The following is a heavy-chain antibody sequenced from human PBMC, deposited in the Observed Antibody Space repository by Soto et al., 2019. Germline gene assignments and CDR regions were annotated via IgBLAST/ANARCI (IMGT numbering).Heavy chain of an antibody. D-gene: IGHD3-22*01. Sequence: PVGSLRLSCAASGFTVSSNYMSWVRQAPGKGLEWVSVIYSGGSTYYADSVKGRFTISRDNSKNTLYLQMNSLRAEDTAVYYCAREGVVYYYDSSGYYTSLPYGMDVWGHGTTVTVSS. CDR3: AREGVVYYYDSSGYYTSLPYGMDV. CDR2: IYSGGST. V-gene: IGHV3-53*01. CDR1: GFTVSSNY. J-gene: IGHJ6*02.